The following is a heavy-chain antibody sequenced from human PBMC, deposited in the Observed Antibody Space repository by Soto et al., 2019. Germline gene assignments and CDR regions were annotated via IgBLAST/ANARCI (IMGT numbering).Heavy chain of an antibody. CDR2: TRNKANSYTT. Sequence: EVQLVESGGGLVQPGGSLRLSCAASGFTFSDHYMDWVRQAPGKGLEWVGRTRNKANSYTTEYAASVKGRFTISRDDSKNSLYLQMNSLKTEDTAVYYCARVIGNHWATNYYYMDVWGKGTTVTVSS. J-gene: IGHJ6*03. CDR1: GFTFSDHY. D-gene: IGHD1-26*01. V-gene: IGHV3-72*01. CDR3: ARVIGNHWATNYYYMDV.